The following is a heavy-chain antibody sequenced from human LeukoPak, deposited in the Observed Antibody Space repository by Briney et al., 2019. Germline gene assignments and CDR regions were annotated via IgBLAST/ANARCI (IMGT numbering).Heavy chain of an antibody. V-gene: IGHV1-18*01. CDR1: NYTFTTYG. CDR2: INTYNGNT. CDR3: AKDRAAARNFDI. Sequence: ASVKVSCKASNYTFTTYGINWVRQAPGQGLEWVGWINTYNGNTKYTERFQGRVTMTTDTSTTTAYMELKSLRSDDTAIYYCAKDRAAARNFDIWGQGTLVTVSS. J-gene: IGHJ4*02. D-gene: IGHD6-13*01.